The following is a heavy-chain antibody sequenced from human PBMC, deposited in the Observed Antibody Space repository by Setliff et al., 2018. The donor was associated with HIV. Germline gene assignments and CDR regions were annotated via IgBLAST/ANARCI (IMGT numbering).Heavy chain of an antibody. CDR3: ARVAAGTYGKGDWFDP. Sequence: SETLSLTCTVSGGSISSGFYYWSWIRQPAGKGLEWIGRIYTTGSTNYNPSLKSRVTISVDTSKNQFSLRLNSVTAADTAVYYCARVAAGTYGKGDWFDPWGQGTQVTVSS. D-gene: IGHD3-10*01. V-gene: IGHV4-61*02. J-gene: IGHJ5*02. CDR1: GGSISSGFYY. CDR2: IYTTGST.